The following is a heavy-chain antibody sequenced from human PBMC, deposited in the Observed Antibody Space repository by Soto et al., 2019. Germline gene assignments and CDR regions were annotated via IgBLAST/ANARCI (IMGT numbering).Heavy chain of an antibody. D-gene: IGHD3-10*01. J-gene: IGHJ4*02. Sequence: GGSLRLSCAASGFTFSSYSMNWVRQAPGKGLEWVSSISSSSSYIYYADSVKGRFTISRDNAKNSLYLQMNSLRAEDTAVYYCASCISGGHYFDYWGQGTLVTVSS. CDR2: ISSSSSYI. CDR1: GFTFSSYS. V-gene: IGHV3-21*01. CDR3: ASCISGGHYFDY.